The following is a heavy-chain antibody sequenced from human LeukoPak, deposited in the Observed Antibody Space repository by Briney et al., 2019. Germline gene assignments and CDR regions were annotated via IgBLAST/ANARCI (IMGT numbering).Heavy chain of an antibody. CDR3: ATSGAARVYYFDY. CDR1: GDSLSANNTA. Sequence: SQTLSLTCAISGDSLSANNTAWNWIRQSPSRGPEWLGRTYYRSKWYSNYAVSVKSRITINPDTSKNQFSLQLNSVTPEDTAVYYCATSGAARVYYFDYWGQGTLVTVSS. D-gene: IGHD2-15*01. CDR2: TYYRSKWYS. J-gene: IGHJ4*02. V-gene: IGHV6-1*01.